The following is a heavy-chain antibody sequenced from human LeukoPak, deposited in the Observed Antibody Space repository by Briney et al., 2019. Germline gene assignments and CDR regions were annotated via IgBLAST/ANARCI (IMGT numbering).Heavy chain of an antibody. V-gene: IGHV1-2*02. CDR1: GYTFTGYY. J-gene: IGHJ3*02. D-gene: IGHD3-22*01. Sequence: ASVKVSCKASGYTFTGYYMHWVRQAPGQGLEWMGWINPNSGGTNYAQKFQGRVAMTRDTSISTAYMELSRLRSDDTAVYYCASGFMGYDRSGYYDDAFDIWGQGTMVTVSS. CDR3: ASGFMGYDRSGYYDDAFDI. CDR2: INPNSGGT.